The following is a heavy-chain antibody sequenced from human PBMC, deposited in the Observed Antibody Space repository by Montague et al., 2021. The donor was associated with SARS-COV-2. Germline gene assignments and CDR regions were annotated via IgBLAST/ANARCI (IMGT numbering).Heavy chain of an antibody. CDR2: ST. Sequence: STNYHPSLKSRVTISVDTSKNQFSLKLHSVTAPDTAVYNCARGRIDVSMILVVFPCASYDMDVWGKGTTVTFSS. D-gene: IGHD2-2*01. CDR3: ARGRIDVSMILVVFPCASYDMDV. J-gene: IGHJ6*03. V-gene: IGHV4-34*01.